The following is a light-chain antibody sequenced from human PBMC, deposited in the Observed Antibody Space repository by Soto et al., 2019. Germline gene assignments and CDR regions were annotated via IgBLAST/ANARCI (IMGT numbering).Light chain of an antibody. Sequence: QSALTQPASVSGSPGQSITSCGTGTSSDVGGYNYVSCYQQHPGKAPKLMIYDVSNRASGVSNRFSGSKSGNTASLTISGLYAEDEADYYCSSYTRSSTLVFGGGTKVTVL. CDR3: SSYTRSSTLV. CDR1: SSDVGGYNY. CDR2: DVS. V-gene: IGLV2-14*01. J-gene: IGLJ2*01.